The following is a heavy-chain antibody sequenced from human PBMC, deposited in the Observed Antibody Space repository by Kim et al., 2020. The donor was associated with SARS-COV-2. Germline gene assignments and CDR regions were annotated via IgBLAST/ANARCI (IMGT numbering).Heavy chain of an antibody. V-gene: IGHV4-31*03. CDR1: GGSISSGGYY. J-gene: IGHJ4*02. CDR3: AREGMQSVIDY. Sequence: SETLSLTCTVSGGSISSGGYYWSWIRQHPGKGLEWIGYIYYSGSTYYNPSLKSRVTISVDTSKNQFSLKLSSVTAADTAVYYCAREGMQSVIDYWGQGTLVTVSS. D-gene: IGHD3-10*01. CDR2: IYYSGST.